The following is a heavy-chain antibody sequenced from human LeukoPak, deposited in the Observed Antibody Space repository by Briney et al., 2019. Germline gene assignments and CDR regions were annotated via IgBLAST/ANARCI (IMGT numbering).Heavy chain of an antibody. J-gene: IGHJ5*02. V-gene: IGHV4-38-2*02. CDR2: IYHSGST. CDR1: GYSISSGYY. D-gene: IGHD3-3*01. CDR3: AREETYYDFWSGYYVYNNWFDP. Sequence: SETLSLTCTVSGYSISSGYYWGWIRPPPGKGLEWIGSIYHSGSTYYNPSLKSRVTISVDTSKNQFSLKLSSVAAADTAVYYCAREETYYDFWSGYYVYNNWFDPWGQGTLVTVSS.